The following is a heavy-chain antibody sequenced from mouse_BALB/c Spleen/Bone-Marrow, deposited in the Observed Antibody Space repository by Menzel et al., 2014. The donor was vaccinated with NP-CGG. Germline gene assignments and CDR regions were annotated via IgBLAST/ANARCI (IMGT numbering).Heavy chain of an antibody. V-gene: IGHV7-1*02. Sequence: EAQVVESGGSLVQPGDSPRLSCATSGFTFSDFYMEWVRQPPGKRLEWIAASRNKAKYYTTEYSESVKGRFIVSRDTSQSVLYPQMNALRAEDTAIYYCARDVGYGNYFVYWGQGTLVTVSA. CDR2: SRNKAKYYTT. D-gene: IGHD2-10*02. CDR1: GFTFSDFY. J-gene: IGHJ3*01. CDR3: ARDVGYGNYFVY.